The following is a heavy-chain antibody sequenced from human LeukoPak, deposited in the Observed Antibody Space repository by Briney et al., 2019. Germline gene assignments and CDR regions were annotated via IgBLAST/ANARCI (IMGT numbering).Heavy chain of an antibody. J-gene: IGHJ5*02. D-gene: IGHD2-21*02. Sequence: ASVNVSCKASGGTFSSYAISWVRQAPGQGLEWMGGIIPIFGTANYAQKFQGRVTITADESTSTAYMELSSLRPEDTAVYYCARDAYCGGDCYLSVWFDPWGQGTLVTVSS. V-gene: IGHV1-69*01. CDR1: GGTFSSYA. CDR3: ARDAYCGGDCYLSVWFDP. CDR2: IIPIFGTA.